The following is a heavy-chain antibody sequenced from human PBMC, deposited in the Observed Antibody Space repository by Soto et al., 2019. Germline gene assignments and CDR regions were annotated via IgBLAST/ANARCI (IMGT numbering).Heavy chain of an antibody. V-gene: IGHV1-18*01. J-gene: IGHJ5*02. CDR2: ISAYNGNT. CDR3: ARDLMSGSKTLTPQKWLETENNWFDP. Sequence: GASVKVSCKASGYTFTSYGISWVRQAPGQGLEWMGWISAYNGNTNYAQKLQGRVTMTTDTSTSTAYMELRSLRSDDTAVYYCARDLMSGSKTLTPQKWLETENNWFDPWGQGTLVTVSS. D-gene: IGHD6-19*01. CDR1: GYTFTSYG.